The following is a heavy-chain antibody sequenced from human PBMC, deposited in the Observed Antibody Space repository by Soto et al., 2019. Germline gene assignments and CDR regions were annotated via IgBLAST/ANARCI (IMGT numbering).Heavy chain of an antibody. V-gene: IGHV4-59*01. J-gene: IGHJ6*02. CDR2: IYYSGST. D-gene: IGHD1-26*01. CDR1: GGSISSYY. CDR3: ARRIGSDGMDV. Sequence: SETLSLTCTVSGGSISSYYWSWIRQPPGKGLEWIGYIYYSGSTNYNPSLKSRVTISVDTSKNQFSLKLSSVTAADTAVYYCARRIGSDGMDVWGQGTTVTVS.